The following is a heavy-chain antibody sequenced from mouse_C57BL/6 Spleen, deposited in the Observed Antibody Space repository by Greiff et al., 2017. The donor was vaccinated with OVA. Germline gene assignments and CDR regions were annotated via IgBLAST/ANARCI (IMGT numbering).Heavy chain of an antibody. CDR1: GYSITSGYY. V-gene: IGHV3-6*01. CDR3: ARPPSYDCYYDWYFDV. J-gene: IGHJ1*03. CDR2: ISYDGSN. Sequence: EVKVEEPGPGLVKPSQSLSLTCSVTGYSITSGYYWNWIRQFPGNQLEWMGYISYDGSNNYNPSLKNRISITRDTSNNQFFLKLTSVTTEYTANYYCARPPSYDCYYDWYFDVWGTGTTVTVSS. D-gene: IGHD2-3*01.